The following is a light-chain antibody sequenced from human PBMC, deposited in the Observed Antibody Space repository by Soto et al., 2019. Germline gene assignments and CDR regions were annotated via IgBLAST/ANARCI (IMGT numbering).Light chain of an antibody. CDR1: LSLPSRS. CDR2: AAS. V-gene: IGKV3-20*01. CDR3: QQYDSSLRT. Sequence: ELVLTQSPGTLSLSPGDRATLSCRASLSLPSRSLAWYQQRHGQAPRVLISAASTRAADIPDRFSGSGSGTDLTITINRLESEDLEVYYCQQYDSSLRTFGQGTKVDIK. J-gene: IGKJ1*01.